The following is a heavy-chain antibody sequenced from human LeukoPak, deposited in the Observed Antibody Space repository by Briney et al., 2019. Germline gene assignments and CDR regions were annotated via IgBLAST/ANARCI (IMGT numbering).Heavy chain of an antibody. V-gene: IGHV1-69*04. CDR2: IIPILGIA. CDR3: ARVVAGTDTFDI. D-gene: IGHD6-19*01. J-gene: IGHJ3*02. CDR1: GGTFSSYA. Sequence: ASVKVSCKASGGTFSSYAVSWVRQAPGQGLEWMRRIIPILGIANYAQKFQGRVTITADKSTSTAYMELSSLRSEDTAVYYCARVVAGTDTFDIWGQGTMVTVSS.